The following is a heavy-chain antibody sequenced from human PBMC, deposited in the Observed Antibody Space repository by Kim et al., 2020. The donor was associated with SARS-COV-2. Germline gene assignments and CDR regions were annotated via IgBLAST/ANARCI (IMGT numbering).Heavy chain of an antibody. V-gene: IGHV3-72*01. Sequence: DYAASVKGIFSVSRDASKNSLDLRMNSLRAEDSAIYYCTRMGRFVGLDYWGQGTLVTVSS. D-gene: IGHD3-10*01. CDR3: TRMGRFVGLDY. J-gene: IGHJ4*02.